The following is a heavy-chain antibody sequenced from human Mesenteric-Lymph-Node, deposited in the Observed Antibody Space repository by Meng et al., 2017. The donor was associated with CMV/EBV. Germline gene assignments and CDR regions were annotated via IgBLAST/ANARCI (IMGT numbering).Heavy chain of an antibody. J-gene: IGHJ4*02. CDR3: AREYYYGSGSVDY. CDR1: GFAFSSYG. D-gene: IGHD3-10*01. V-gene: IGHV3-30*03. Sequence: GGSLRLSCAASGFAFSSYGMHWVRQAPGKGLEWVAFISYDGNKQYYADSVKDRFTISRDNSKNTLYLQMNSLRAEDTAVHYCAREYYYGSGSVDYWGQGTLVTVSS. CDR2: ISYDGNKQ.